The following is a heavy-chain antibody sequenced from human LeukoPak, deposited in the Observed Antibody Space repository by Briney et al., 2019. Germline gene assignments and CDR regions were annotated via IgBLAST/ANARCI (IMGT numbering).Heavy chain of an antibody. CDR3: AREPALNTVTTYSRFDY. J-gene: IGHJ4*02. D-gene: IGHD4-17*01. V-gene: IGHV4-34*01. Sequence: PSETLSLTCAVYGGSFSGYYWSWIRQPPGKGLEWIGEINHSGSTNYNPSLKSRVTISVDTSKNQFSLKLSSVTAADTAVYYCAREPALNTVTTYSRFDYWGQGTLVTVSS. CDR1: GGSFSGYY. CDR2: INHSGST.